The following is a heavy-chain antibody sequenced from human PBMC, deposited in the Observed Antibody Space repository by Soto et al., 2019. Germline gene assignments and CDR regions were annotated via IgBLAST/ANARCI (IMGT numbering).Heavy chain of an antibody. D-gene: IGHD3-10*01. CDR1: GFTFSSYG. V-gene: IGHV3-30*18. CDR2: ISYDGSNK. J-gene: IGHJ4*02. CDR3: AKSSYYYGSGSYYPPGDY. Sequence: SLRLSCAASGFTFSSYGMHWVRQAPGKGLEWVAVISYDGSNKYYADSVKGRFTISRDNSKNTLYLQMNSLRAEDTAVYYCAKSSYYYGSGSYYPPGDYWGQGTLVTVSS.